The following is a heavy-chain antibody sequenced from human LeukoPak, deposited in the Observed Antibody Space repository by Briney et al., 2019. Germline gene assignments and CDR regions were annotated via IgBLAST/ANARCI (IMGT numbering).Heavy chain of an antibody. J-gene: IGHJ6*02. V-gene: IGHV1-69*04. Sequence: SVKVSCKASGGTFSSYAISWVRQAPGQGLEWMGRITPILGIANYAQKFQGRVTITADKSTSTAYMELSSLRSEDTAVYYCARGVIVAYGMDVWGQGTTVTVSS. CDR1: GGTFSSYA. CDR3: ARGVIVAYGMDV. CDR2: ITPILGIA. D-gene: IGHD3-22*01.